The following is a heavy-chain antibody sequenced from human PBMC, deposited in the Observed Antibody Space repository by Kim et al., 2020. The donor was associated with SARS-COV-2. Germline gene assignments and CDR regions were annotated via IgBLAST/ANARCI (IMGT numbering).Heavy chain of an antibody. CDR1: GFTFSSYS. CDR2: ISSSSSYI. J-gene: IGHJ4*02. Sequence: GGSLRLSCAASGFTFSSYSMNWVRQAPGKGLEWVSSISSSSSYIYYADSVKGRFTISRDNAKNSLYLQMNSLRAEDTAVYYCARSPSGSEYFDYWGQGTLVTVSS. D-gene: IGHD1-26*01. CDR3: ARSPSGSEYFDY. V-gene: IGHV3-21*01.